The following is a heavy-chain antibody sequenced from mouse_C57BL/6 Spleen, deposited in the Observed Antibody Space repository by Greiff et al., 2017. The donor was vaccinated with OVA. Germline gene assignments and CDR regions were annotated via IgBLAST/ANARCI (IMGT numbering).Heavy chain of an antibody. D-gene: IGHD2-4*01. CDR1: GFTFSDYY. CDR2: ISNGGGST. CDR3: ARLYYDYALDY. V-gene: IGHV5-12*01. J-gene: IGHJ2*01. Sequence: DVKLVESGGGLVQPGGSLKLSCAASGFTFSDYYMYWVRQTPEKRLEWVAYISNGGGSTYYPDTVKGRFTISRDNAKNTLYLQMSRLKSEDTAMYYCARLYYDYALDYWGQGTTLTVSS.